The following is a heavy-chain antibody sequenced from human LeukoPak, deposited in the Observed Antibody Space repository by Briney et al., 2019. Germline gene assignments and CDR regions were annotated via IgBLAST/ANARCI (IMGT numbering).Heavy chain of an antibody. V-gene: IGHV3-30-3*01. CDR3: ARDWDRGARGAFDI. CDR1: GFTFSSYA. J-gene: IGHJ3*02. CDR2: ISYDGSNK. Sequence: GGSLRLSCAASGFTFSSYAMHWVRQAPGKGLEWVAVISYDGSNKYYADSVKGRFTISRDNAKNSLYLQMNSLRAEDTAVYYCARDWDRGARGAFDIWGQGTMVTVSS. D-gene: IGHD3-10*01.